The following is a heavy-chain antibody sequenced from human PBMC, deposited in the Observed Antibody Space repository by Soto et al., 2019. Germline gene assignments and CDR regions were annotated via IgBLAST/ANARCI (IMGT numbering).Heavy chain of an antibody. D-gene: IGHD5-12*01. CDR1: GYTLTGYY. CDR2: INPNSGGT. V-gene: IGHV1-2*04. Sequence: GASVTVSCKASGYTLTGYYMHWVRQAPGQGLEWMGWINPNSGGTNYAQKFQGWVTMTRDTSISTAYMELSRLRSDDTAVYYCARDIRGYSGYEPLFDYWGQGTLVTVSS. J-gene: IGHJ4*02. CDR3: ARDIRGYSGYEPLFDY.